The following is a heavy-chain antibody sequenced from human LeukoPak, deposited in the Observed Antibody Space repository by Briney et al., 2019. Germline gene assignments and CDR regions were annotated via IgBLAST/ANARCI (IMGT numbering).Heavy chain of an antibody. CDR1: GFIFSTYA. CDR3: AKYCSGGNCYSGLS. Sequence: PGGSLRLSCAASGFIFSTYAMTWVRQAPGKGLEWVSTISGDGSTYYTGSVKGRFTISRDNSKNTLFLQMNSLRAEDTAVYYCAKYCSGGNCYSGLSWGQGPLVTVSS. V-gene: IGHV3-23*01. D-gene: IGHD2-15*01. J-gene: IGHJ5*02. CDR2: ISGDGST.